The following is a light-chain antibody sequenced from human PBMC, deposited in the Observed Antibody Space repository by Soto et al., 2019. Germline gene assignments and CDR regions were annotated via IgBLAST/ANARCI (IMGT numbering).Light chain of an antibody. CDR1: SSDVGGYNY. CDR3: SSYAASNNLGV. V-gene: IGLV2-8*01. Sequence: QSVLTQPPSASGSPGQSVTISCIGTSSDVGGYNYVSWYQQHPGKAPKLMIYEVSKRPSGVPDRFSGSKSGNTASLTVSGLQAEEEADDYCSSYAASNNLGVFGGGTKLTVL. J-gene: IGLJ2*01. CDR2: EVS.